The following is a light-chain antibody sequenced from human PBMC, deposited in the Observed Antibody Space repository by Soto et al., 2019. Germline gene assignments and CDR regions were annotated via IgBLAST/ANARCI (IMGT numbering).Light chain of an antibody. V-gene: IGLV2-14*01. CDR2: EVS. CDR3: SSLTSSDTGV. Sequence: QSALTQPASVSGSPGQSITISCAGTSSAFGAYNYVSWCQQHPGKAPKLLIYEVSNRPSGVSNRFSGSKSGNTASLTISGLQAEDEADYYCSSLTSSDTGVFGGGTKLTVL. CDR1: SSAFGAYNY. J-gene: IGLJ3*02.